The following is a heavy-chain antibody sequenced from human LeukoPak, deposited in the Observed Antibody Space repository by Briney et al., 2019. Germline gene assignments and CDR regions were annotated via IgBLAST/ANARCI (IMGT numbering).Heavy chain of an antibody. CDR3: ARDSGTTGEVKFDP. CDR2: IYGSRST. V-gene: IGHV4-4*07. Sequence: TPSETLSLTCTVSGDSISSLFLSWIRQPAGKGLEWIGRIYGSRSTTYNPSLKSRVTMSVDTSKNQFSLKLTSVTAADTAVYYCARDSGTTGEVKFDPWGHGILVTVSS. J-gene: IGHJ5*02. CDR1: GDSISSLF. D-gene: IGHD3-10*01.